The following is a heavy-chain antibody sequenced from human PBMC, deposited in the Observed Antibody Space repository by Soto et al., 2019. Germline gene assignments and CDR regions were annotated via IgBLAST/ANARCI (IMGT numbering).Heavy chain of an antibody. J-gene: IGHJ4*02. V-gene: IGHV3-48*02. D-gene: IGHD6-13*01. CDR3: ARVPGGWQQLTDY. Sequence: GGSLRLSCAASGFILSSYSMNWVRQAPGKGLEWVAYISSTSGTIYYADSVKGRFTISRDNAKNSLYLQMNSLRDDDTAVYYCARVPGGWQQLTDYWGQGTLVTVSS. CDR2: ISSTSGTI. CDR1: GFILSSYS.